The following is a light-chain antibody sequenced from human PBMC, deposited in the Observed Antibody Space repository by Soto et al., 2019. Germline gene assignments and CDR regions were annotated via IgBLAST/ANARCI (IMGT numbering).Light chain of an antibody. Sequence: QSVLTQPASVSGSPGQSISISCTGTNNDVGGYDYVSWYQQHPGKAPKVMIFDVGNRPSGVSNRFSGSKSGNTASLTISRLQADDEADYYCSLYTTSNTRVFGGGTKLTVL. J-gene: IGLJ3*02. V-gene: IGLV2-14*01. CDR3: SLYTTSNTRV. CDR1: NNDVGGYDY. CDR2: DVG.